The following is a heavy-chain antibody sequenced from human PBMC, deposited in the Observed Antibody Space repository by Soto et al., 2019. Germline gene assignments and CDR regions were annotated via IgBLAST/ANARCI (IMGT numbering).Heavy chain of an antibody. Sequence: GWSLRLSCAVSGFTVSGNYMNLVRQAPGKGLEWVSFIYSGGSTVYADSVEGRFTISRDNSKNTLFLQMNSLRAEDTAVYYCAGGAPVSHGIFAYWAKGTLVTVSS. J-gene: IGHJ4*02. V-gene: IGHV3-53*01. CDR2: IYSGGST. D-gene: IGHD3-3*01. CDR1: GFTVSGNY. CDR3: AGGAPVSHGIFAY.